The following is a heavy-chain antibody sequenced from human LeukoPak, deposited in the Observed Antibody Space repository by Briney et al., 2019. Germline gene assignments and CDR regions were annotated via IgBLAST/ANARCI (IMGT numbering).Heavy chain of an antibody. CDR2: IYTSGST. V-gene: IGHV4-61*02. D-gene: IGHD5-18*01. CDR1: GGSISSGSYY. J-gene: IGHJ4*02. CDR3: ARGVGTAMVPDFDY. Sequence: SETLSLTCTVSGGSISSGSYYWSWIRQPAGKGLEWIGRIYTSGSTNYNPSLKSRVTISVDTSKNQFSLKLSSVTAADTAVYYCARGVGTAMVPDFDYWGQGTLVTVSS.